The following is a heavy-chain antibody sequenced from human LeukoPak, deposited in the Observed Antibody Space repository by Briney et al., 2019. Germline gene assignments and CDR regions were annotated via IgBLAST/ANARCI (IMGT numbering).Heavy chain of an antibody. CDR1: GYSFTSYW. J-gene: IGHJ4*01. Sequence: TGESLKISCKGSGYSFTSYWIGWVRQMPGKGLEWMGIIYLGDPDTRYRPSFQGQVTISADKSTRTAYLQWSSLKASDTAMYYCATTLTNYCSSTSCYADHWGQGTLVTVSS. D-gene: IGHD2-2*01. CDR3: ATTLTNYCSSTSCYADH. CDR2: IYLGDPDT. V-gene: IGHV5-51*01.